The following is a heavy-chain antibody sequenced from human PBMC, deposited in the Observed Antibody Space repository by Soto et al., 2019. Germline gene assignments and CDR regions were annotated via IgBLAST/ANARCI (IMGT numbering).Heavy chain of an antibody. J-gene: IGHJ4*02. CDR3: VKGKESGYRGAFDS. CDR2: VSGSGSSP. V-gene: IGHV3-23*01. D-gene: IGHD5-18*01. CDR1: GFNFGSYA. Sequence: PGGSLRLSCAATGFNFGSYAMGWVRQAPGKGLEWVSGVSGSGSSPYYADSVKGRLTIPKDKSKNTLYLDLNNLRSEDTAVYFCVKGKESGYRGAFDSWGRGTMVTVSS.